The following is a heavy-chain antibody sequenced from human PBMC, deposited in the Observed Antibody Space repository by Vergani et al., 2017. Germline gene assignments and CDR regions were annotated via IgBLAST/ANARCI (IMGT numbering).Heavy chain of an antibody. V-gene: IGHV4-39*01. CDR2: IFYTGTS. Sequence: QLQLQESGPGLLKPSETLSLTCSVSGTSISGSSDYWGWIRQPPGKGLEWIGSIFYTGTSYYNPSLESRATNSVDTSKNQFSLKLKSVTAADTAVYYCARGKGRYSYYYYGMDVWGQGTTVTVSS. CDR1: GTSISGSSDY. J-gene: IGHJ6*02. CDR3: ARGKGRYSYYYYGMDV. D-gene: IGHD5-18*01.